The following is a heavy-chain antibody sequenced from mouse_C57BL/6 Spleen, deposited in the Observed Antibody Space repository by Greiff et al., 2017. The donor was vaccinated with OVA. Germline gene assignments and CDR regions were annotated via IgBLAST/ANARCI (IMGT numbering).Heavy chain of an antibody. D-gene: IGHD2-2*01. J-gene: IGHJ3*01. V-gene: IGHV3-6*01. CDR1: GYSITSGYY. Sequence: EVHLVESGPGLVKPSQSLSLTCSVTGYSITSGYYWNWIRQFPGNKLEWMGYISYDGSNNYNPSLKNRISITRDTSKNQFFLKLNSVTTEDTATYYCARDRGYPWGQGTLVTVSA. CDR3: ARDRGYP. CDR2: ISYDGSN.